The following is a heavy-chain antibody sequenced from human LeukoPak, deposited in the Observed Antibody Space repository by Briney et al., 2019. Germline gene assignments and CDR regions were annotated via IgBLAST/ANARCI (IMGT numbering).Heavy chain of an antibody. CDR3: AKALNGLVDY. V-gene: IGHV3-33*06. D-gene: IGHD6-19*01. Sequence: GRSLRLSCAASGFTFSDYGMHWVRQAPGKGLERAAVIWYDGSNKYYADSVKGRFTISRDNSKNTLYLQMNSLRAEDTAVYYCAKALNGLVDYWGQGTLVTVSS. CDR1: GFTFSDYG. CDR2: IWYDGSNK. J-gene: IGHJ4*02.